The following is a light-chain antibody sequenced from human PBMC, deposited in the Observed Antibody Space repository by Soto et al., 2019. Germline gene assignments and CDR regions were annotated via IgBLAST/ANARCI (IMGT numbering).Light chain of an antibody. CDR2: DVS. CDR1: SSDVGNSNG. V-gene: IGLV2-18*02. Sequence: QSVLTQPPSVSGSPGQSVAISCTGTSSDVGNSNGVSWYQQPPGTAPKLMIYDVSNRPSGVPDRFSGSKSGNTASLTISGLQAEDEADYYCSSYTSSSTYVFGTGTKLTVL. CDR3: SSYTSSSTYV. J-gene: IGLJ1*01.